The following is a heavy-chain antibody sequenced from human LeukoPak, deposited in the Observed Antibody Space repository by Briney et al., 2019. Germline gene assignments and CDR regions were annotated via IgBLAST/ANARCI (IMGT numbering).Heavy chain of an antibody. D-gene: IGHD3-10*01. V-gene: IGHV4-30-2*01. CDR2: IYDRGPA. CDR3: ARSRQASGLFNS. J-gene: IGHJ5*01. CDR1: GGAITSGGYS. Sequence: SETLSLTCTVSGGAITSGGYSWNWIRQPPGRGLEWIGCIYDRGPAYYNPSLKSRFTISVDRPKDQFFLNVTSLTAADTAVYYCARSRQASGLFNSWGQGTLVVVSS.